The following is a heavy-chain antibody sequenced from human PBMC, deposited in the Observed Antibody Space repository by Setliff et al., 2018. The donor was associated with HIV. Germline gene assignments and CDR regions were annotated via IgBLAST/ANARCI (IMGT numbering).Heavy chain of an antibody. D-gene: IGHD4-4*01. Sequence: PSVTLSLTCSVSAYSIIINEWWGWIRQTPGKGLEWIGYIHYDGVTHYNSSLKSRVTISIDTSKNQFSLRLSSVTAVDTAVYYCVRVNYVRAYNNWFDPWGQGILVTVSS. J-gene: IGHJ5*02. CDR3: VRVNYVRAYNNWFDP. CDR2: IHYDGVT. CDR1: AYSIIINEW. V-gene: IGHV4-28*03.